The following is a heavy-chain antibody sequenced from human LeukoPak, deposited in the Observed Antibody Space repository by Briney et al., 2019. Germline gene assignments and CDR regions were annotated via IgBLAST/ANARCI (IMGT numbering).Heavy chain of an antibody. CDR2: INPNSGGT. J-gene: IGHJ4*02. CDR3: ARVVSSDSSGWYRDDY. D-gene: IGHD6-19*01. Sequence: ASVKVSCKASGGTFSSYAISWVRQAPGQGLEWMGRINPNSGGTNYAQKFQGRVTMTRDTSISTAYMELSRLRSDDTAVYYCARVVSSDSSGWYRDDYWGQGTLVTVSS. V-gene: IGHV1-2*06. CDR1: GGTFSSYA.